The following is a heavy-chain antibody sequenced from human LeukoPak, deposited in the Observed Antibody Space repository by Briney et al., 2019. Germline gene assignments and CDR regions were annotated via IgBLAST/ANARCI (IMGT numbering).Heavy chain of an antibody. CDR3: AKEAVAAEDY. D-gene: IGHD6-19*01. Sequence: PGRSLRLSCVVSGFIFDGYGMHWVRQAPGKGLEWVSGISWNSGSIGYADSVKGRFTISRDNAKNSLYLQMNSLRAEDTALYYCAKEAVAAEDYWGQGTLVTVSS. CDR2: ISWNSGSI. V-gene: IGHV3-9*01. CDR1: GFIFDGYG. J-gene: IGHJ4*02.